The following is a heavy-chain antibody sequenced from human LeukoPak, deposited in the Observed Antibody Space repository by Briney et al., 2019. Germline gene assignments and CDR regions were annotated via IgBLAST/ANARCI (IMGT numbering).Heavy chain of an antibody. J-gene: IGHJ4*02. D-gene: IGHD2-8*02. Sequence: PGGSLRLSCAASRFTFDDYGMSWVRQAPRKGREWVSGVNWTGGSTGYADSVKGRFTISRDNPKNSLHLPMNSLRAEHTALDYCVRAGDSGQGTLVTVSS. CDR2: VNWTGGST. CDR3: VRAGD. V-gene: IGHV3-20*04. CDR1: RFTFDDYG.